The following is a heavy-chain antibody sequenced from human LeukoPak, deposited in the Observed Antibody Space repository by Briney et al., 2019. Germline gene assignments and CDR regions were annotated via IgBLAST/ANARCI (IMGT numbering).Heavy chain of an antibody. D-gene: IGHD6-19*01. V-gene: IGHV1-69*13. CDR3: AKGVAVAAAY. Sequence: GASVKVSCKASGGTFSSYAISWVRQAPGQGLEWMGGIIPIFGSTNYAQKFQGRVTITADESTSTAYMELSSLRSEDTAVYYCAKGVAVAAAYWGQGTLVTVSS. CDR1: GGTFSSYA. CDR2: IIPIFGST. J-gene: IGHJ4*02.